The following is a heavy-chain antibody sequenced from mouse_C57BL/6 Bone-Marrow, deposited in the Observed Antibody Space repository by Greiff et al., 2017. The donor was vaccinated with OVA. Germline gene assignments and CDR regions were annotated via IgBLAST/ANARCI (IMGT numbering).Heavy chain of an antibody. CDR2: INYDGSST. D-gene: IGHD4-1*02. V-gene: IGHV5-16*01. Sequence: EVKVEESEGGLVQPGSSMKLSCTASGFTFSDYYMAWVRQVPEKGLEWVANINYDGSSTYYLDAFKSRFIISIDNAKNILYLQKSSLKSEDTATYYCARDLQLGRGYFDYWGQCTTLSLSS. J-gene: IGHJ2*01. CDR3: ARDLQLGRGYFDY. CDR1: GFTFSDYY.